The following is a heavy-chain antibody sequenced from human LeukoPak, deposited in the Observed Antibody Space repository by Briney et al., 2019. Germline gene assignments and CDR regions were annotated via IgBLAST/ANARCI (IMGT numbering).Heavy chain of an antibody. V-gene: IGHV6-1*01. CDR2: TYYRSKWYN. CDR3: ARDWTYCGGDCYSTLDY. J-gene: IGHJ4*02. CDR1: GDSVSSNSAA. D-gene: IGHD2-21*02. Sequence: SQTPSLTCAISGDSVSSNSAAWNWLRQSPSRGLEWLGRTYYRSKWYNDYAVSVKSRITINPDTSKNQFSLQLNSVTPEDTAVYYCARDWTYCGGDCYSTLDYWGQGTLVTVSS.